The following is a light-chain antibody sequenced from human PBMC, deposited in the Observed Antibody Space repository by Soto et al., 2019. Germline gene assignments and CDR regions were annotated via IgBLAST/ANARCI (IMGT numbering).Light chain of an antibody. CDR3: QQYNSYSEA. Sequence: DIQMTQSPSSLSSSVGDRVTITCRASQTIISYLNWYQQKPGKAPKLLIYAASSLQSGVPSRFSGSGSGTEFTLTISSLQPDDFATYYCQQYNSYSEAFGQGTKVDIK. CDR2: AAS. V-gene: IGKV1-39*01. CDR1: QTIISY. J-gene: IGKJ1*01.